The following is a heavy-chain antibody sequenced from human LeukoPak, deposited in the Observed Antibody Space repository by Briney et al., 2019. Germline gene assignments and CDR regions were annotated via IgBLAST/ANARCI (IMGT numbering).Heavy chain of an antibody. V-gene: IGHV1-18*01. CDR3: AREYSSSWYGGYYYHMDV. CDR1: GYTFTSYG. D-gene: IGHD6-13*01. CDR2: ISAYNGNT. Sequence: GASVKVSCKASGYTFTSYGISWVRQAPGQGLEWMGWISAYNGNTNYAQKLQGRVTMTTDTSTSTAYMELRSLRSDDTAVYYCAREYSSSWYGGYYYHMDVWGKGTTVTVSS. J-gene: IGHJ6*03.